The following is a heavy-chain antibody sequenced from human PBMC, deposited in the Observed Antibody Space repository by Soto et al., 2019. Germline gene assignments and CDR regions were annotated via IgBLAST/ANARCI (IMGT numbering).Heavy chain of an antibody. D-gene: IGHD6-19*01. CDR2: IIHIFGTA. Sequence: QVQLVQSGAEVKKPGSSVKVSCKASGGTFSSYAISWVRQAPGQGLEWMGGIIHIFGTANYAQQFQGRVTITADESTSTAYMELSSLRSEDTAVYYCARGYSSGWYNWFDPWGQGTLVTGSS. CDR3: ARGYSSGWYNWFDP. J-gene: IGHJ5*02. V-gene: IGHV1-69*01. CDR1: GGTFSSYA.